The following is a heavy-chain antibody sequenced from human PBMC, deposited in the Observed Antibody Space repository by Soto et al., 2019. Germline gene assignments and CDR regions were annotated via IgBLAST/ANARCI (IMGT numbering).Heavy chain of an antibody. CDR2: TYYRSKWYN. D-gene: IGHD2-8*01. J-gene: IGHJ5*01. Sequence: SETRTETVGVSGDSGSTNMATWEWIRQSPSSGLEWLGRTYYRSKWYNDYAVSVKSRITINPDTSNNQLSLQLNSVTPDVTAVYYCARLIGNSWLDSWGQGTLVTVSS. V-gene: IGHV6-1*01. CDR3: ARLIGNSWLDS. CDR1: GDSGSTNMAT.